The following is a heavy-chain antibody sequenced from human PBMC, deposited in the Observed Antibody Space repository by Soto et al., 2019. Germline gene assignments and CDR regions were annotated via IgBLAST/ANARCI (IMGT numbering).Heavy chain of an antibody. V-gene: IGHV3-23*01. J-gene: IGHJ5*02. CDR1: GFPFSTTD. CDR3: AKNSGWFNT. Sequence: EFQVMQSGGGLVQPVGSLRLACAASGFPFSTTDMSWVRQAPGKGLEWVSTISGGGETTYYADSVKGRFTISRDNFKNTVYLQMDGLRVDDTALYYCAKNSGWFNTWGQGDLVTVSS. D-gene: IGHD3-10*01. CDR2: ISGGGETT.